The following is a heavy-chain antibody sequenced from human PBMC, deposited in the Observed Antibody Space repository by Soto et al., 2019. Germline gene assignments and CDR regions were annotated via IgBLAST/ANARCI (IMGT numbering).Heavy chain of an antibody. CDR2: INPSGGST. CDR3: AREPVAGIWFDP. V-gene: IGHV1-46*01. Sequence: ASVKVSCKASGYTFTSYYMHWVRQAPGQGLEWTGIINPSGGSTSYAQKFQGRVTMTRDTSTSTVYMELSSLRSDDTAVYYCAREPVAGIWFDPWGQGTLVTVSS. D-gene: IGHD6-19*01. CDR1: GYTFTSYY. J-gene: IGHJ5*02.